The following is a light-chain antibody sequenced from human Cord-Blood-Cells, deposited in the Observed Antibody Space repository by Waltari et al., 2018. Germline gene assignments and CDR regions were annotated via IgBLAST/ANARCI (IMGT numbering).Light chain of an antibody. CDR1: SLRSYY. CDR3: NSRDSSGNHVV. V-gene: IGLV3-19*01. Sequence: SSELTQDPAVSVALGQTVRITCQGDSLRSYYASWYQQKPGQAPVLVIYGKNNRPSGNPDRFSGSSSGNTASLTIPGAQAEDEADYYCNSRDSSGNHVVFGGGTKLTVL. CDR2: GKN. J-gene: IGLJ2*01.